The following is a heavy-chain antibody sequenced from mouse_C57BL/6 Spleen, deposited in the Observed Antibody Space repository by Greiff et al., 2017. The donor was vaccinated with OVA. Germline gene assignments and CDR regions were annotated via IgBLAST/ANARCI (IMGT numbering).Heavy chain of an antibody. CDR3: ARSNYSNYVGYAMDY. V-gene: IGHV1-20*01. CDR1: GYSFTGYF. D-gene: IGHD2-5*01. J-gene: IGHJ4*01. Sequence: EVQLVESGPELVKPGDSVKISCKASGYSFTGYFMNWVMQSHGKSLEWIGRINPYNGDTFYNQKFKGKATLTVDKSSSTTHMELRSLTSEDSAVYYCARSNYSNYVGYAMDYWGQGTSVTVSS. CDR2: INPYNGDT.